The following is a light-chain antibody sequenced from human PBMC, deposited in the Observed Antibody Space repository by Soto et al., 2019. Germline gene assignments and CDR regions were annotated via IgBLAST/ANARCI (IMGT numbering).Light chain of an antibody. Sequence: QSVLTQPASVSGSPGQSITISCTGTSRDVGGFDSVSWYQHHPGKAPKLILYEVRTRPSGISDRFSGSKSGNTASLTISGLLSEHEADYYCSSYANTNTLLFGGGTKLTVL. CDR2: EVR. J-gene: IGLJ2*01. V-gene: IGLV2-14*01. CDR3: SSYANTNTLL. CDR1: SRDVGGFDS.